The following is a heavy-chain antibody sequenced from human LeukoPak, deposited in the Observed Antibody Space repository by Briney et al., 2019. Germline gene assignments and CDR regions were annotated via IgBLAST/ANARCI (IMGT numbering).Heavy chain of an antibody. D-gene: IGHD2-2*01. CDR1: GYTFTSYY. V-gene: IGHV1-46*01. J-gene: IGHJ2*01. Sequence: ASVKVSCKASGYTFTSYYMHWVRQAPGQGLEWMGIINPSGGSTSYAQKFQGRVTMTRDTSTSTVYMELNSLRSEDTAVYYCARNAGYCSSTSCSCWYFDLWGRGTLVTVSS. CDR2: INPSGGST. CDR3: ARNAGYCSSTSCSCWYFDL.